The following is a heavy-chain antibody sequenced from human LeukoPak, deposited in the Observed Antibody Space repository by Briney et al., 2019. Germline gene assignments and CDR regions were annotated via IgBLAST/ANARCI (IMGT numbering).Heavy chain of an antibody. D-gene: IGHD6-13*01. Sequence: AGGSLRLSCAASGFTVSSNYMSWVRQAPRKGLEWVAVISDDGSNKYYADSVKGRFTISRDNSKNTLFLQMDSLRPEDTALYYCARAAYSSSWGGFAFDIWGQGTMVTVSS. CDR3: ARAAYSSSWGGFAFDI. J-gene: IGHJ3*02. CDR1: GFTVSSNY. CDR2: ISDDGSNK. V-gene: IGHV3-30-3*01.